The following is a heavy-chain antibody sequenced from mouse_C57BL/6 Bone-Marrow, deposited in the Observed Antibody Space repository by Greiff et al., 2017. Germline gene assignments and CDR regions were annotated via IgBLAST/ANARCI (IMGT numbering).Heavy chain of an antibody. D-gene: IGHD2-3*01. CDR2: IDPSDSYT. J-gene: IGHJ4*01. CDR3: ARGWRPGAMDY. CDR1: GYTFTSYW. V-gene: IGHV1-69*01. Sequence: VQLQQPGAELVMPGASVKLSCKASGYTFTSYWMHWVKQRPGQGLEWIGEIDPSDSYTNYNQKFKGKSTLTVDKSSSTAYMQLSSLTSEDSAVYYCARGWRPGAMDYWGQGTSVTVSS.